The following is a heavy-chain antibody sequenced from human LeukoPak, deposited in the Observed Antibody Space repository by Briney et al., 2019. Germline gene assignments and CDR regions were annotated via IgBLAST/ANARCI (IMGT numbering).Heavy chain of an antibody. CDR1: GFTFSNAW. D-gene: IGHD6-13*01. CDR3: STIAAAGYFDY. J-gene: IGHJ4*02. Sequence: AGGSLRLSCAASGFTFSNAWMGWVRQAPGKGLEWVGRIKSKADGGTADYAAPVKGRFTISRDDSKNTLYLQMNSLKIEDTAVYYCSTIAAAGYFDYRGQGTLVTVSS. V-gene: IGHV3-15*01. CDR2: IKSKADGGTA.